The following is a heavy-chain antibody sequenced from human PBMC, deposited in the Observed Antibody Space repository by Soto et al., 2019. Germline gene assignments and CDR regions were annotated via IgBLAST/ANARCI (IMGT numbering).Heavy chain of an antibody. J-gene: IGHJ3*02. CDR1: GGSISSYF. CDR3: ARDHKESFDI. CDR2: MYFNEST. V-gene: IGHV4-59*01. Sequence: SETLSLTCTVSGGSISSYFLNWIRQAPGKGLEWIGYMYFNESTNYNPSLKSRGTISLDTSKSLFSLNLISVTAADTAVDSCARDHKESFDIWGQGTLVTVSS.